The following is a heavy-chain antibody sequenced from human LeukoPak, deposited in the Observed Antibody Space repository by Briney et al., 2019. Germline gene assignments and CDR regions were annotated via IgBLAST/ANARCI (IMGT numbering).Heavy chain of an antibody. V-gene: IGHV1-69*13. Sequence: ASVKVSCKXSGGTFSSYAISWVRQAPGQGLEWMGRIIPIFGTANYAQKFQGRVTITADESTSTAYMELSSLRSEDTAVYYCERDKGGYSYGPFDPWGQGTLVTVSS. CDR1: GGTFSSYA. CDR3: ERDKGGYSYGPFDP. D-gene: IGHD5-18*01. CDR2: IIPIFGTA. J-gene: IGHJ5*02.